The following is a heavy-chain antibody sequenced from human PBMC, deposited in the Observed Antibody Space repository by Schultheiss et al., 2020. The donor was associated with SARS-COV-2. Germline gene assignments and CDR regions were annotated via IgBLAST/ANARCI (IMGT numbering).Heavy chain of an antibody. D-gene: IGHD2-2*01. V-gene: IGHV4-59*08. Sequence: SETLSLTCAVYGGSFSGYYWSWIRQPPGKGLEWIGYIYYSGSTNYNPSLKSRVTISVDTSKNQFSLKLSSVTAADTAVYYCARRRLACCSSTLNMYYFDYWGQGTLVTVSS. CDR1: GGSFSGYY. J-gene: IGHJ4*02. CDR2: IYYSGST. CDR3: ARRRLACCSSTLNMYYFDY.